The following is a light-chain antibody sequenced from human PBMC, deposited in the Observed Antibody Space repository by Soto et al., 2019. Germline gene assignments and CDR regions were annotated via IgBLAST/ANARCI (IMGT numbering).Light chain of an antibody. Sequence: DIQMTQSPSSLSASVGDRVTITCQASQEISNFLNWYQQKPGTAPKLLIYDASNLETGVPSRFSGSGSGTDFTFTISSLQPEDIATYYCQRYDNLPPFTFGPGTKVDIK. CDR1: QEISNF. CDR2: DAS. J-gene: IGKJ3*01. CDR3: QRYDNLPPFT. V-gene: IGKV1-33*01.